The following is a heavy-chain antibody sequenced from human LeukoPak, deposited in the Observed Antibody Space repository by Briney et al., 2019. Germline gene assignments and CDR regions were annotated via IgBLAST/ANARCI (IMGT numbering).Heavy chain of an antibody. CDR1: GFTFSGYA. CDR2: ISYDGSNK. V-gene: IGHV3-30-3*01. Sequence: GGSLRLSCAASGFTFSGYAMHWVRQAPGKGLEWVAVISYDGSNKYYADSVKGRFTISRDNSKNTLYLQMNSLRAEDTAVYYCARDSDYYFDYWGQGTLVTVSS. CDR3: ARDSDYYFDY. J-gene: IGHJ4*02.